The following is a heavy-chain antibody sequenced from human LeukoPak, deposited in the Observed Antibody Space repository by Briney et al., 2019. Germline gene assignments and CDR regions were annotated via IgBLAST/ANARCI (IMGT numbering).Heavy chain of an antibody. Sequence: SETLSLTCTVSGGAISSYYWSWIRQPPGKGLEWIGYIYYSGSTNYNPSLKSRVTISVDTSKNQFSLRLSSVTAAETAVYYCARHGIGDSRCSDCWGPGKLVTVSS. CDR2: IYYSGST. V-gene: IGHV4-59*08. CDR1: GGAISSYY. CDR3: ARHGIGDSRCSDC. J-gene: IGHJ4*02. D-gene: IGHD3-16*01.